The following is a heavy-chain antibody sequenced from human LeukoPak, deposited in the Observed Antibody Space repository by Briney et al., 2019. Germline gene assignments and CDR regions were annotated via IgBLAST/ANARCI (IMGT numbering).Heavy chain of an antibody. J-gene: IGHJ4*02. V-gene: IGHV4-61*02. CDR2: IYTSGST. CDR3: ARDGGYTYGYSHFDY. CDR1: GGSIGKGSYY. D-gene: IGHD5-18*01. Sequence: PSETLSLTCTVSGGSIGKGSYYWSWIRQPAGKGLEWIGRIYTSGSTNYSPSLKSRVTITVDTSKNQFSLNLSSVTAADTAVYYCARDGGYTYGYSHFDYWGQGTLVTVSS.